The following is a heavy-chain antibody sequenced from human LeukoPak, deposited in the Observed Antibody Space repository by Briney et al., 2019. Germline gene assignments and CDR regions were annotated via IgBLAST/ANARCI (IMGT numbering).Heavy chain of an antibody. CDR3: ARELAITFGGVIVMSGAFDI. CDR2: INHSGST. CDR1: GGSFSGYY. J-gene: IGHJ3*02. V-gene: IGHV4-34*01. Sequence: SGTLSLTCAVYGGSFSGYYWSWIRQPPGKGLEWIGEINHSGSTNYNPSLKSRVTISVDTSKNQFPLKLSSVTAADTAVYYCARELAITFGGVIVMSGAFDIWGQGTMVTVSS. D-gene: IGHD3-16*02.